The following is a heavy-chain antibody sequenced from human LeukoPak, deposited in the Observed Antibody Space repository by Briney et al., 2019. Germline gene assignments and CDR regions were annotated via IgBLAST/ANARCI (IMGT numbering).Heavy chain of an antibody. CDR2: IYHSGST. V-gene: IGHV4-30-2*01. J-gene: IGHJ4*02. D-gene: IGHD4-17*01. Sequence: PSQTLSLTCAVSGGSISSGGYSWRWIRQPPGKGLEWIGYIYHSGSTYYNPSLKSRVTISVDRSKNQFSLKLSSVTAADTAVYYCARGETTVTSFDYWGQGTLVTVSS. CDR1: GGSISSGGYS. CDR3: ARGETTVTSFDY.